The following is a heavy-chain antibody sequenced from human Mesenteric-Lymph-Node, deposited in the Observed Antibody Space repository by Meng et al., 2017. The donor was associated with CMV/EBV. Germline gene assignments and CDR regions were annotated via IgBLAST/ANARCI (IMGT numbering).Heavy chain of an antibody. V-gene: IGHV3-15*01. J-gene: IGHJ4*02. Sequence: TFRNARMSWVRQAPGKGLEWVGRINTNTEGGTITYAAPVKGRFTISRDDSKNTMFLEMNSLKAEDTAVYYCTTDWVFMLRGPTRLDYWGQGTLVTVSS. CDR2: INTNTEGGTI. D-gene: IGHD3-10*01. CDR3: TTDWVFMLRGPTRLDY. CDR1: TFRNAR.